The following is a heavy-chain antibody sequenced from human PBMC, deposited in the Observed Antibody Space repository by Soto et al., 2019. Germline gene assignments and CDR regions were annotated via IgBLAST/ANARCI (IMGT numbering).Heavy chain of an antibody. Sequence: GGSLRLSCAASGFTFSSYGMHWVRQAPGKGLEWVAVISYDGSNKYYADSVKGRFTISRDNSKNTLYLQMNSLRAEDTAVYYCAKDSAYDFWSGYYYGMDVWGQGTTVTVSS. J-gene: IGHJ6*02. V-gene: IGHV3-30*18. CDR3: AKDSAYDFWSGYYYGMDV. D-gene: IGHD3-3*01. CDR2: ISYDGSNK. CDR1: GFTFSSYG.